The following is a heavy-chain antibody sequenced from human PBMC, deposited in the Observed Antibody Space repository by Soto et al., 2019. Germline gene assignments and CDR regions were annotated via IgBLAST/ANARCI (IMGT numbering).Heavy chain of an antibody. D-gene: IGHD1-26*01. CDR3: AKRFSDAWEAGMDV. Sequence: EMQVLESGGSLVQPGGYLRLSCAATGFAFSNFHMNWFRQAPGKGLQWVATIGGAGNDIHYADSVEGRFTVSRDNSKNTLHLQMDGLRDEDTAIYYCAKRFSDAWEAGMDVWGQGTTVTVSS. J-gene: IGHJ6*02. V-gene: IGHV3-23*01. CDR1: GFAFSNFH. CDR2: IGGAGNDI.